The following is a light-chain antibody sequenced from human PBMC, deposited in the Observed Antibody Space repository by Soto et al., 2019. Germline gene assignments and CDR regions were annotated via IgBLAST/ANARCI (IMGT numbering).Light chain of an antibody. V-gene: IGLV2-14*01. CDR3: TSYTRTSTLYV. CDR1: SSDVGGYNY. J-gene: IGLJ1*01. CDR2: DVS. Sequence: QSVLTQPASVSGSPGQSITISCTGTSSDVGGYNYVSWYQQHPGKAPKLMIYDVSNRPSGVSNRFSGSKSGNTASLTISGLQAEDEADYYCTSYTRTSTLYVFGTGTK.